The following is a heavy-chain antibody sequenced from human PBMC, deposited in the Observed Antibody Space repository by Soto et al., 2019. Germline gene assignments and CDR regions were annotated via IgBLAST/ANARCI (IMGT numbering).Heavy chain of an antibody. D-gene: IGHD1-1*01. CDR2: INHSGST. Sequence: PSETLSLTCAVYGGSFSGYYWSWIRQPPGKGLEWIGEINHSGSTNYNPSLKSRVTISVDTSKNQFSLKLSSVTAADTAVYYCARHFSTGTPDYWGQGTLVTVSS. CDR3: ARHFSTGTPDY. V-gene: IGHV4-34*01. CDR1: GGSFSGYY. J-gene: IGHJ4*02.